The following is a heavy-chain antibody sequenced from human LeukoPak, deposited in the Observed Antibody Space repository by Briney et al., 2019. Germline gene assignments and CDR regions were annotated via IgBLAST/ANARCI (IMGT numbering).Heavy chain of an antibody. CDR3: AKVGRWYGLGS. CDR2: ISGSGGST. J-gene: IGHJ4*02. Sequence: GGSLRLSCAASGFTFSSYAMSWVRQAPGKGLEWVSAISGSGGSTYYADSVKGRFTISRDNSKNMLYLQMNSLRAEDTAVYYCAKVGRWYGLGSRGQGTLVTVSS. V-gene: IGHV3-23*01. D-gene: IGHD3-10*01. CDR1: GFTFSSYA.